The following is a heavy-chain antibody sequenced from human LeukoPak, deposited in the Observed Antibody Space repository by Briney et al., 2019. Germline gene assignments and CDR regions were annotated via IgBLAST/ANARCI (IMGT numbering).Heavy chain of an antibody. V-gene: IGHV1-8*01. CDR2: MNPNSGNT. D-gene: IGHD6-13*01. CDR1: VYTFTSYD. CDR3: ARLPRYSRPLDY. Sequence: ASVNVSCKASVYTFTSYDINWVRQATGQGLEWMGWMNPNSGNTAYAQKFQGRVTMSRDTSISTDYMELSSLRSEDTAVYYCARLPRYSRPLDYWGQGTLVTVSS. J-gene: IGHJ4*02.